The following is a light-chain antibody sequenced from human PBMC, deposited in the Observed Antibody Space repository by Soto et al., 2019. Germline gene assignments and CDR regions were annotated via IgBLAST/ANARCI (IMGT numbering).Light chain of an antibody. CDR2: DTF. V-gene: IGKV3-11*01. CDR3: KQRSNWPPGYT. CDR1: QSVSSH. Sequence: ELVLTQSPATLSLSPGERATLSCRASQSVSSHVAGYQQKPGQAPRLLMYDTFNRATGIPARFNGSGYGTHFTLTLSSLEPQDVAVYYCKQRSNWPPGYTFGQGTKLEIK. J-gene: IGKJ2*01.